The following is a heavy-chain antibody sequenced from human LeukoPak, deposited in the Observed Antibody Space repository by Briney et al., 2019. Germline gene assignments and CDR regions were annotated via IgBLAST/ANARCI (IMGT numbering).Heavy chain of an antibody. CDR3: AKKGSSRPHYYGMDV. CDR2: ISGSGGST. J-gene: IGHJ6*02. D-gene: IGHD6-13*01. CDR1: GFAFSSYA. V-gene: IGHV3-23*01. Sequence: PGGSLRLSCAASGFAFSSYAMSWVRQAPGKGLEWVSAISGSGGSTYYADSVKGRFTISRDNSKNTLYLQMNSLRAEDTAVYYCAKKGSSRPHYYGMDVWGQGTTVTVSS.